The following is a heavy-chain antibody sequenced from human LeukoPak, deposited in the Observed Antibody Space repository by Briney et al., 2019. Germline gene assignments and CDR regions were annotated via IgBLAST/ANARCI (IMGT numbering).Heavy chain of an antibody. D-gene: IGHD6-19*01. Sequence: PSETLSLTCTVSGGSISSGGYYWSWIRQHPGKGLEWIGYIYYSGSTYYNPSLKSRVTISVDTSKNQFSLKLSSVTAADTAVYYCARVEVAGTGWFDPWGQGTLVTVSS. V-gene: IGHV4-31*03. CDR3: ARVEVAGTGWFDP. J-gene: IGHJ5*02. CDR1: GGSISSGGYY. CDR2: IYYSGST.